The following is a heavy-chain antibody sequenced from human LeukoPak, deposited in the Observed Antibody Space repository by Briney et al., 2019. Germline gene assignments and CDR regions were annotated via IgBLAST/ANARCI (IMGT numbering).Heavy chain of an antibody. J-gene: IGHJ4*02. Sequence: GGSLRLSCAASGFTFSSYAMSWVRQAPGKGLEWVSAISGSGGSTYYADSVKGRFTISRDNSKNTLYLQMNSLRAEDTAVYYCAKFPPIVVVPAAVAVFDYWGQGTLVTVSS. CDR2: ISGSGGST. D-gene: IGHD2-2*01. CDR1: GFTFSSYA. V-gene: IGHV3-23*01. CDR3: AKFPPIVVVPAAVAVFDY.